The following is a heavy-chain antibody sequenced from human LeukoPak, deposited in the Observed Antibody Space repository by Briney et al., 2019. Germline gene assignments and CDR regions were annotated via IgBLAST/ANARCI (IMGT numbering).Heavy chain of an antibody. J-gene: IGHJ5*02. CDR1: GGTFSSYA. CDR3: ARAHNWNYVGWFDP. Sequence: SVKVSCKASGGTFSSYAISWVRQAPGQGLEWMGGIIPIFGTANYAQKFQGRVTITTDESTSTADMELSSLRSEDTAVYYCARAHNWNYVGWFDPWGQGTLVTVSS. D-gene: IGHD1-7*01. V-gene: IGHV1-69*05. CDR2: IIPIFGTA.